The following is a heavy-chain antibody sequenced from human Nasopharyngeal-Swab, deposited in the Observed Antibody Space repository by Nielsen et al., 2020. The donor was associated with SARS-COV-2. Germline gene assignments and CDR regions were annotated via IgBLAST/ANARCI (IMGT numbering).Heavy chain of an antibody. CDR1: GFSFSTCW. V-gene: IGHV3-74*01. J-gene: IGHJ4*02. CDR3: VRGYDY. CDR2: INSDGSNI. Sequence: GESLKISCAASGFSFSTCWMHWVRQVPGKGLVWLSQINSDGSNITYADPVKGRFTISRDNSKSTLYLQMNSLKDEDTAVYYCVRGYDYWGQGTLVTVSS.